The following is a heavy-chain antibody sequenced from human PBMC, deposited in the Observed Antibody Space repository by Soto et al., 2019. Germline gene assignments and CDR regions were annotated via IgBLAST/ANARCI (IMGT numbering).Heavy chain of an antibody. D-gene: IGHD2-15*01. CDR2: IIPIFGTA. CDR1: GGTFSSYA. Sequence: SVKVSCKASGGTFSSYAIIWVRQAPGQGLEWMGGIIPIFGTANYAQKFQGRVTITSDTSATTAYMELSSLTSEDTAVYYCAIFGGSVSGWGQGTLVTVSS. CDR3: AIFGGSVSG. V-gene: IGHV1-69*05. J-gene: IGHJ4*02.